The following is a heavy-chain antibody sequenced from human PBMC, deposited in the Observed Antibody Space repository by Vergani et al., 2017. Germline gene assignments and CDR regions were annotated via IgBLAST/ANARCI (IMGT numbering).Heavy chain of an antibody. Sequence: QVQLVQSGAEVKKPGASVKVSCKASGYTFTSYYMHWVRQAPGQGLEWMGIINPSGGSTSYAQKFQGRVTMTRDTSTSTVYMELSSLRSEDTAVYYCAKWAWDTAMVERPFYYYYYGMDVWGQGTTVTVSS. CDR1: GYTFTSYY. J-gene: IGHJ6*02. CDR2: INPSGGST. CDR3: AKWAWDTAMVERPFYYYYYGMDV. V-gene: IGHV1-46*01. D-gene: IGHD5-18*01.